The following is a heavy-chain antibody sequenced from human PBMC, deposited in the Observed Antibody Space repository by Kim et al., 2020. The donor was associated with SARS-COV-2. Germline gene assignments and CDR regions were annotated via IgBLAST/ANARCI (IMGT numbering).Heavy chain of an antibody. J-gene: IGHJ4*02. V-gene: IGHV1-69*01. CDR3: ARDVLEYSYGYGEAY. Sequence: QKFQGRVTITADESTSTAYMELSSLRSEDTAVYYCARDVLEYSYGYGEAYWGQGTLVTVSS. D-gene: IGHD5-18*01.